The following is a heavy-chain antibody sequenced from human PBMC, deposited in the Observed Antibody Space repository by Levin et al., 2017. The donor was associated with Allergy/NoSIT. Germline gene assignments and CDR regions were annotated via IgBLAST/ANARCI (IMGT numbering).Heavy chain of an antibody. CDR2: ISAYNGST. CDR3: ARSPCCYFDACDL. Sequence: ASVKVSCKASNYIFTNYGFNWVRQAPGQGLEWMGWISAYNGSTKYAQKVQGRVTMTTDTSGSTAYMELRSLRSDDTAVYFCARSPCCYFDACDLWGQGTMVTVSS. V-gene: IGHV1-18*01. J-gene: IGHJ3*01. D-gene: IGHD3-10*01. CDR1: NYIFTNYG.